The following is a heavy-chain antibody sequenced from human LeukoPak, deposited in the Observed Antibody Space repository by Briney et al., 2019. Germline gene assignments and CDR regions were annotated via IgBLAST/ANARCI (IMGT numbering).Heavy chain of an antibody. V-gene: IGHV4-59*01. D-gene: IGHD6-13*01. CDR1: GGSISSYC. J-gene: IGHJ5*02. CDR3: ASGYWFDP. CDR2: IYYSGST. Sequence: SETLSLTCTVSGGSISSYCWSWIRQPPGKGLEWIGYIYYSGSTNYNPSLKSRVTISVDTSKNQFSLKLSSVTAADTAVYYCASGYWFDPWGQGTLVTVSS.